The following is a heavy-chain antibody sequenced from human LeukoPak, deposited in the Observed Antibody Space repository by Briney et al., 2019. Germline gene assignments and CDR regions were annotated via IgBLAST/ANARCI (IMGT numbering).Heavy chain of an antibody. V-gene: IGHV4-59*01. CDR2: IYYSGST. CDR3: ARDKGVVVPATHSTSRYYYYGMDV. CDR1: GGSITSYY. D-gene: IGHD2-2*01. Sequence: PSETPSLTCTVSGGSITSYYWSWIRQPPGKGLEWIGYIYYSGSTNYNPSLKSRVAISVDTSKNQFSLKLSSVTAADTAVYYCARDKGVVVPATHSTSRYYYYGMDVWGQGTTVTVSS. J-gene: IGHJ6*02.